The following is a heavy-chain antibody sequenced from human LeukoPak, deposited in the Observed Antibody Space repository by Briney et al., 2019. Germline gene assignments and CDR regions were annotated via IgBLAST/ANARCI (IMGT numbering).Heavy chain of an antibody. CDR2: INPNSGGT. CDR3: ARGQYDFWSGYLVYYYYGMDV. D-gene: IGHD3-3*01. J-gene: IGHJ6*02. V-gene: IGHV1-2*02. CDR1: GYTFTGYY. Sequence: ASVKVSCKASGYTFTGYYMHWVRQAPGQGLEWMGLINPNSGGTNYAQKFQGRVTMTRDTSISTAYMELSRLRSDDTAVYYCARGQYDFWSGYLVYYYYGMDVWGQGTTVTVSS.